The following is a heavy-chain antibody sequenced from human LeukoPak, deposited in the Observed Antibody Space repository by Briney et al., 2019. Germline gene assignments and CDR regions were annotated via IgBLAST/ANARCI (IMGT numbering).Heavy chain of an antibody. Sequence: SETLSLTCTVSGYSISSGYYWGWIRQPPGKGLEWIGSIYHSGSTYYNPSLKSRVTISVDTSKNQLSLKLSSVTAADTAVYYCARALVYSSSNWFDPWGQGTLVTVSS. CDR2: IYHSGST. CDR1: GYSISSGYY. CDR3: ARALVYSSSNWFDP. J-gene: IGHJ5*02. D-gene: IGHD6-13*01. V-gene: IGHV4-38-2*02.